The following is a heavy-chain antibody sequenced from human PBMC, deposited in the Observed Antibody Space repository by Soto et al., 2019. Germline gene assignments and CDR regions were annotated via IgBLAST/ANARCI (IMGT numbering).Heavy chain of an antibody. V-gene: IGHV4-34*01. D-gene: IGHD3-3*01. J-gene: IGHJ4*02. CDR3: ASLMGTRHDFWSGYYRGAGYYFDY. Sequence: PSETLSLTCAVYGGSFSGYYWSWIRQPPGKGLEWIGEINHSGSTNYNPSLKSRVTISVDTSKNQFSLKLSSVTAADTAVYYCASLMGTRHDFWSGYYRGAGYYFDYWGQGTLVTVS. CDR1: GGSFSGYY. CDR2: INHSGST.